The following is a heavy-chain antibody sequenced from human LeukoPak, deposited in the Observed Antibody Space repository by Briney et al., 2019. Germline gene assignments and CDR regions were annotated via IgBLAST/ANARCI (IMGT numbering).Heavy chain of an antibody. CDR1: GFTFSSYA. J-gene: IGHJ5*02. CDR3: AKGKGVVPAAIRGGNWFDP. D-gene: IGHD2-2*01. CDR2: ISGSGGRT. V-gene: IGHV3-23*01. Sequence: GGSLRLSCAASGFTFSSYAMSWVRQAPGEVMEWVSAISGSGGRTYYADSVEGRFTSSRDNSKNTLYLQMNSLRAEDTAVYYCAKGKGVVPAAIRGGNWFDPWGQGTLVTVSS.